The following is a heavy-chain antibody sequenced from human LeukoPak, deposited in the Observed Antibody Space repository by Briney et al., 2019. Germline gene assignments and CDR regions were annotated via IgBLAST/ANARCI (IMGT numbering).Heavy chain of an antibody. V-gene: IGHV1-69*13. CDR3: ARGLKNSVAAAGPPYYYYMDV. Sequence: SVKVSCKASGGTFSSYAISWVRQAPGQGLEWMGGIIPIFGTANYAQKFQGRVTITADESTSTAYMELSSLRSEDTAVYYCARGLKNSVAAAGPPYYYYMDVWGKGTTVTVSS. CDR1: GGTFSSYA. CDR2: IIPIFGTA. D-gene: IGHD6-13*01. J-gene: IGHJ6*03.